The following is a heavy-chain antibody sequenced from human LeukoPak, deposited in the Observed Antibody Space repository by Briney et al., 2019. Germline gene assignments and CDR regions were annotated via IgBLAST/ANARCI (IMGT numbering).Heavy chain of an antibody. V-gene: IGHV3-21*01. D-gene: IGHD3-9*01. J-gene: IGHJ4*02. CDR3: AKNYDILTGLTSGSDY. Sequence: SGGSLRLSCAASGFTFSSYSMNWVRQAPGKGLEWVSSISSSSSYIYYADSVKGRFTISRDNAKNSLYLQMNSLRAEDTAVYYCAKNYDILTGLTSGSDYWGQGTLVTVSS. CDR2: ISSSSSYI. CDR1: GFTFSSYS.